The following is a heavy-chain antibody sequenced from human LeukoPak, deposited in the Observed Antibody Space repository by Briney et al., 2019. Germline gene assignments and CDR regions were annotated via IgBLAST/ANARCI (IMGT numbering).Heavy chain of an antibody. CDR2: ISAFNSNT. V-gene: IGHV1-18*01. D-gene: IGHD3-22*01. J-gene: IGHJ5*02. CDR3: ARDGFYDGSGSTQNWFDP. Sequence: ASVKVSCKASGYSFNSYGVSWVRQAPGQGLEWMGWISAFNSNTRYGQKAQGRVTMTTDTSTSTAYMELRSLRSDDTAVYYCARDGFYDGSGSTQNWFDPWGQGTLVIVSS. CDR1: GYSFNSYG.